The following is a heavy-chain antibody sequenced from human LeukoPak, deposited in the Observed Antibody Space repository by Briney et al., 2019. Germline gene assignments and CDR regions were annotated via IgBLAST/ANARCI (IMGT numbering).Heavy chain of an antibody. CDR2: NYYSGSA. V-gene: IGHV4-59*02. CDR3: AREMGYSTSSLRMDV. Sequence: SETLSLTCTVSGGSVSSYFWSWIRQPPGKGLEWIGYNYYSGSASYNPSLKSRVTISLDTFKNQFSLKLNSVTAADTAVYYCAREMGYSTSSLRMDVWGQGTTVTVSS. J-gene: IGHJ6*02. CDR1: GGSVSSYF. D-gene: IGHD6-13*01.